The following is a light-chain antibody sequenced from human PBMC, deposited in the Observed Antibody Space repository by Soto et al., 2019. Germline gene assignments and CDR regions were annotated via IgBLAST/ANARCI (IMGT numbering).Light chain of an antibody. V-gene: IGLV2-14*04. Sequence: VSGSPGQSITISCTGTSSDVGGYNYVSWYQQHPGKAPKLMIYDVSNRPSGVSNRFSGSKSGNTASLTISGLQAEDEADYYCSSYTSSSTLFYVFGTGTKVTVL. CDR2: DVS. CDR1: SSDVGGYNY. J-gene: IGLJ1*01. CDR3: SSYTSSSTLFYV.